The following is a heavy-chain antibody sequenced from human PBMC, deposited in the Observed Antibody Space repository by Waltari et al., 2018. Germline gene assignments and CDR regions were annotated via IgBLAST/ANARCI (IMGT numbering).Heavy chain of an antibody. CDR3: ARGDFRQSSGGSAHFDY. V-gene: IGHV3-7*01. D-gene: IGHD2-15*01. CDR1: GFTFSSYW. J-gene: IGHJ4*02. CDR2: IKQDGSEK. Sequence: EVQLVESGGGLVQPGGSLRLSCAASGFTFSSYWMSWVRQAPGKGLEWVANIKQDGSEKYYVDSVKGRFTISRDNAKNSLYLQMNSLRAEDTAVYYCARGDFRQSSGGSAHFDYWGQGTLVTVSS.